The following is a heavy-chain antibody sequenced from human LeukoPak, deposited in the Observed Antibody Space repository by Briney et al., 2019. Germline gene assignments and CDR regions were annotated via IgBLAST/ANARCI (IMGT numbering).Heavy chain of an antibody. Sequence: SVKVSCKASGGTFSSYAICWVRQAPGQGLEWLGAIIPIFGTANYAQKFQGRVTITTDESTSTAYMELSSLRSEDTAVYYCGSSGPFGYYYYYYMDVWGKGTTVTVSS. CDR2: IIPIFGTA. D-gene: IGHD6-19*01. CDR3: GSSGPFGYYYYYYMDV. V-gene: IGHV1-69*05. J-gene: IGHJ6*03. CDR1: GGTFSSYA.